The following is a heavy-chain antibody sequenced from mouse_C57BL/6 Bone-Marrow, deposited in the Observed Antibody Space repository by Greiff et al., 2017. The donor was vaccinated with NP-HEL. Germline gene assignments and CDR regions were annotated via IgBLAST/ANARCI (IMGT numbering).Heavy chain of an antibody. V-gene: IGHV1-81*01. J-gene: IGHJ4*01. CDR2: IYPRSGNT. D-gene: IGHD2-1*01. Sequence: VKLQESGAELARPGASVKLSCKASGYTFTSYGISWVKQRTGQGLEWIGEIYPRSGNTYYNEKFKGKATLTADKSSSTAYMGLRSLTSEDSAVYFCARALYGIHYAMDYWGQGTSVTVSS. CDR3: ARALYGIHYAMDY. CDR1: GYTFTSYG.